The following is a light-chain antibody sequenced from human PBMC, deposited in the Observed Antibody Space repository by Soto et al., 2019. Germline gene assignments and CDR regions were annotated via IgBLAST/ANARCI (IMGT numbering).Light chain of an antibody. CDR3: QQRSNWPPIT. Sequence: IVLPQSPGTLSLSPGERATLSCRASQSVSSYLAWYQQKPGQAPRLLIYDASNRATGIPARFSGSGSGTDFTLTISSLEPADFAVYYCQQRSNWPPITFGQGTRLEIK. J-gene: IGKJ5*01. CDR2: DAS. CDR1: QSVSSY. V-gene: IGKV3-11*01.